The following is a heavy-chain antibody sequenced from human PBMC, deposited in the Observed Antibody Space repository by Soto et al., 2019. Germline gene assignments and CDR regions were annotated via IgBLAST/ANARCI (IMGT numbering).Heavy chain of an antibody. CDR1: GFTFSSYG. J-gene: IGHJ4*02. CDR3: ASQNRYTGSY. Sequence: QVQLVESGGGVVQPGRSLRLSCAASGFTFSSYGMHWVRQAPGKGLEWVAVIWYDGSNKYYADSVKGRFNISRDNSKNTLYLQMNSMRAEDTAVYYCASQNRYTGSYWGQGTLVTVSS. D-gene: IGHD3-16*02. CDR2: IWYDGSNK. V-gene: IGHV3-33*01.